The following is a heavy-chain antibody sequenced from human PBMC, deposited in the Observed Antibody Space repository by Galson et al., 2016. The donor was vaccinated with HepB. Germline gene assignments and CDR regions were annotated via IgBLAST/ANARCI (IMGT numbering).Heavy chain of an antibody. CDR1: GGSFSSDAYY. J-gene: IGHJ4*02. D-gene: IGHD5-18*01. V-gene: IGHV4-31*03. Sequence: TLSLTCTVSGGSFSSDAYYWTWLRQHPGKGLEWIGYIFYSGSTYYNPSLKSRLTISVDTSKNQFSLKLSSVTAADTAVYYCARAPAVDTALVFDYWGQGTLVTVSS. CDR3: ARAPAVDTALVFDY. CDR2: IFYSGST.